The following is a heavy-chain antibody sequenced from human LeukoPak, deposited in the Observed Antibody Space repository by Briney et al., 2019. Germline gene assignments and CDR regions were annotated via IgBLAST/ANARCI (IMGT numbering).Heavy chain of an antibody. CDR2: IYYSGST. V-gene: IGHV4-30-4*08. D-gene: IGHD3-3*01. J-gene: IGHJ4*02. Sequence: SETLSLTCTVSGGSISSGDYYWSWIRQPPGKGLEWIGYIYYSGSTYYNPSLKSRVTISVDTSNNQFSLKLNSVTAADTAVYYCASALTILGVAAFDYWSQGTLVTVSS. CDR3: ASALTILGVAAFDY. CDR1: GGSISSGDYY.